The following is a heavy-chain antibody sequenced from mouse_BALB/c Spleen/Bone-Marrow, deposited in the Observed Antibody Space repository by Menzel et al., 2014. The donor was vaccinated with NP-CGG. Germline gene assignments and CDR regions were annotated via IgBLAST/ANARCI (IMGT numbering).Heavy chain of an antibody. J-gene: IGHJ4*01. CDR2: INPYNDGT. CDR1: GYTFTSYV. CDR3: ARGGYGNVYYAMDY. D-gene: IGHD2-10*02. V-gene: IGHV1-14*01. Sequence: VQLQQSGLELVKPGASVKMSCKASGYTFTSYVMHWVKQKPGQGLEWIGYINPYNDGTKYNEKFKGKATLTSDKSSSTAYMELSSLTSEDSAVYYCARGGYGNVYYAMDYWGQGTSVTVSS.